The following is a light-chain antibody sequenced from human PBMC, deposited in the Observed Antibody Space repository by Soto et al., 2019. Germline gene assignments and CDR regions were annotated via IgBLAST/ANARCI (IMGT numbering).Light chain of an antibody. CDR1: SSDVGSYNR. CDR3: SLYTSSSTYV. Sequence: QSALTQPPSVYGSTGQSVTISCTGTSSDVGSYNRVSWYQQPPGTAPKVMIYEVSNRPSGVPDRFSGSKSGNTASLTISGLQAEDEADYYCSLYTSSSTYVFGTGTKVTVL. CDR2: EVS. J-gene: IGLJ1*01. V-gene: IGLV2-18*01.